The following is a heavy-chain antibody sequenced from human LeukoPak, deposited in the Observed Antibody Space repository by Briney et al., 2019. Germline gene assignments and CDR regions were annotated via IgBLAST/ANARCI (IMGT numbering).Heavy chain of an antibody. D-gene: IGHD5-12*01. CDR1: GGSFSGYY. Sequence: SETLSLTCAVYGGSFSGYYWSWIRQPPGKGLEWIGEINRSGSTNYNPSLKSRVTISVDTSKNQFSLKLSSVTAADTAVYYCARGGYSGYPTPLYYGMDVWGKGTTVTVSS. CDR3: ARGGYSGYPTPLYYGMDV. CDR2: INRSGST. V-gene: IGHV4-34*01. J-gene: IGHJ6*04.